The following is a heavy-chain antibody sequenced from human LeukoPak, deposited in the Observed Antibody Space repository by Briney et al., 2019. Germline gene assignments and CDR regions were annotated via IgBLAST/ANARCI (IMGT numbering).Heavy chain of an antibody. J-gene: IGHJ4*02. CDR1: GFTVSRND. CDR3: AKGSTVTAPLDY. CDR2: ISGSGGST. Sequence: PGGSLRLSCAASGFTVSRNDMSWVRQAPGKGLEWVSAISGSGGSTYYADSVKGRFTISRDNSKNTLYLQMNSLRAEDTAVYYCAKGSTVTAPLDYWGQGTLVTVSS. D-gene: IGHD4-17*01. V-gene: IGHV3-23*01.